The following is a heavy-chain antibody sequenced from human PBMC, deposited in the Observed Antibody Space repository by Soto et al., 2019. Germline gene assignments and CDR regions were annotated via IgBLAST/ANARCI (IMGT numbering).Heavy chain of an antibody. J-gene: IGHJ6*03. CDR3: ARVYSGYDYYYYYYMDV. CDR1: GYTFTSYG. V-gene: IGHV1-18*01. CDR2: ISAYNGNT. Sequence: ASVKVSCKASGYTFTSYGISWVRQAPGQGLEWMGWISAYNGNTNYAQKLQGRVTMTTDTSTSTAYMELRSLRSDDTAVYYCARVYSGYDYYYYYYMDVWGKGTTVTVS. D-gene: IGHD5-12*01.